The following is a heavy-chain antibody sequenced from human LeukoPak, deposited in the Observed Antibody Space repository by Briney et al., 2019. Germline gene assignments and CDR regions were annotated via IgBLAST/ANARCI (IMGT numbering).Heavy chain of an antibody. J-gene: IGHJ6*02. CDR3: ARWGYRDYDSPWGYYYAMDV. V-gene: IGHV4-59*08. CDR1: GDSISTYF. CDR2: IYYSGST. Sequence: SETLSLTCTVSGDSISTYFWSWIRQPPGKGLEWIGYIYYSGSTNYNPSLKSRVAISVDTSKNQFSLKLSSVTAADTAVYYCARWGYRDYDSPWGYYYAMDVWGQGTTVTVSS. D-gene: IGHD5-12*01.